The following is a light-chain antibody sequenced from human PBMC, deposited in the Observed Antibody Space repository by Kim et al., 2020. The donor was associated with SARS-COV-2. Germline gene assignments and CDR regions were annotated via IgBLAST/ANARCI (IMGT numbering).Light chain of an antibody. V-gene: IGLV4-69*01. CDR3: QTWDTGIRV. Sequence: ASVQINCIQSSGHSSYDNARHQQQPGKGPRFLMKVNLDGSHIKGDGIPDRFSGSTSGAERYLTLTSLQPEDEADYYCQTWDTGIRVFGGGTQLTVL. CDR2: VNLDGSH. J-gene: IGLJ3*02. CDR1: SGHSSYD.